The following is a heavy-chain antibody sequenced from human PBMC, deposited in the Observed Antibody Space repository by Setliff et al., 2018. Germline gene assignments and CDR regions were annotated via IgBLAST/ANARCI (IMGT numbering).Heavy chain of an antibody. V-gene: IGHV4-4*02. J-gene: IGHJ3*02. CDR3: ARMVRGVIGAFDI. Sequence: SETLSLTCTVSGDSIDTDIWWSWVRQSPGKGLEWIGEIYHSGSTYYNPSLKSRVTISVDTSKNQFSLKLSSVTAADTAVYYCARMVRGVIGAFDIWGQGTMVTVSS. CDR1: GDSIDTDIW. CDR2: IYHSGST. D-gene: IGHD3-10*01.